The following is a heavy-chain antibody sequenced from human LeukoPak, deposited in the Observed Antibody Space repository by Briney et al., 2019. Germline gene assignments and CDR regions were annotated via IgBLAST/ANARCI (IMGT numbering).Heavy chain of an antibody. D-gene: IGHD6-19*01. CDR2: ISSSGSTV. CDR1: GFTFSDYY. J-gene: IGHJ4*02. V-gene: IGHV3-11*01. CDR3: AKNKGTSSSSQND. Sequence: GGSLRLSCAASGFTFSDYYMSWIRQAPGKGLEWVSYISSSGSTVYYADSVKGRFTISRDNAKNSLYLQMNSLRAEGTAVYYCAKNKGTSSSSQNDWGQGTLVTVSS.